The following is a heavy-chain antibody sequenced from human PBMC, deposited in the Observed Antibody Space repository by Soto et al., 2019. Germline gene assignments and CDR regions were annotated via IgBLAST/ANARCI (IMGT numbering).Heavy chain of an antibody. CDR2: ISGSGGST. CDR3: AKDRRGYYDSSGPTTRTSGAEYFQH. CDR1: GFTFSSYA. V-gene: IGHV3-23*01. D-gene: IGHD3-22*01. J-gene: IGHJ1*01. Sequence: PGGSLRLSCAASGFTFSSYAMSWVRQAPGKGLEWVSAISGSGGSTYYADSVKGRFTISRDNSKNTLYLQMNSLRAEDTAVYYCAKDRRGYYDSSGPTTRTSGAEYFQHWGQGTLVTVSS.